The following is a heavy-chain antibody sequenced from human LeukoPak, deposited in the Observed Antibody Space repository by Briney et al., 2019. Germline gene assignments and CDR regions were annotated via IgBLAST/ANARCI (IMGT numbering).Heavy chain of an antibody. J-gene: IGHJ4*02. Sequence: GGSLRLSCAASGFTFSDYYMSWIRQAPGKGLEWVSYISSSGSTIYYADSVKGRFTISGDNSKNTLYLQMNSLRAEDTAVYYCAKDLGIAAAGRYYFDYWGQGTLVTVSS. CDR3: AKDLGIAAAGRYYFDY. CDR1: GFTFSDYY. V-gene: IGHV3-11*01. D-gene: IGHD6-13*01. CDR2: ISSSGSTI.